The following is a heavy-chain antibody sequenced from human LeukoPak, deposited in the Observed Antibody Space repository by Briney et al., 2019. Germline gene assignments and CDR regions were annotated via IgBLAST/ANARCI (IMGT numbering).Heavy chain of an antibody. CDR2: ISAYNGNT. Sequence: GASVKVSCKASGYTFTSYGISWVRQAPGQGLEWMGWISAYNGNTNYAQKLQGRVTMTTDTSTSTAYMELRSLRSDDTAVYHCARVFEVLSRYCSGGSCYSGGWFDPWGQGTLVTVSS. V-gene: IGHV1-18*01. CDR1: GYTFTSYG. CDR3: ARVFEVLSRYCSGGSCYSGGWFDP. J-gene: IGHJ5*02. D-gene: IGHD2-15*01.